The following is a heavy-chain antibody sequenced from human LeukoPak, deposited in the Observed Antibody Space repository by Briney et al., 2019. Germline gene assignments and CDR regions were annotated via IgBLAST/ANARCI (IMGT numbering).Heavy chain of an antibody. V-gene: IGHV4-39*01. J-gene: IGHJ4*02. CDR1: GGSISSSSYY. Sequence: SETLSLTCTVSGGSISSSSYYWGWIRQPPGKGLEWIGSIYYSGSTYYNPSLKSRVTISVDTSKNQFSLKLSPVTAADTAVYYCARKITVWGSYPRHLSPFDYWGQGTLVTVSS. CDR3: ARKITVWGSYPRHLSPFDY. D-gene: IGHD3-16*02. CDR2: IYYSGST.